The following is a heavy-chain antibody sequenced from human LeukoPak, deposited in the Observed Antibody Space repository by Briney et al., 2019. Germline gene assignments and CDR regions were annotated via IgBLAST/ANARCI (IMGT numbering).Heavy chain of an antibody. CDR3: ARVPRLRYFDTAYFDY. CDR1: GFTFDDYG. CDR2: INWNGGST. Sequence: GGSLRLSCAASGFTFDDYGMSWVRQAPGKGLEWVSGINWNGGSTGYADSVKGRFTISRDNAKNSLYLQMNSLRAEDTALYYCARVPRLRYFDTAYFDYWGQGTLVTVSS. J-gene: IGHJ4*02. D-gene: IGHD3-9*01. V-gene: IGHV3-20*04.